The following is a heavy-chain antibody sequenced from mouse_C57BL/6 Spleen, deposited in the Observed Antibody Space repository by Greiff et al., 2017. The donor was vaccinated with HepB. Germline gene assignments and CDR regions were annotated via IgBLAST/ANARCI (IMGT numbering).Heavy chain of an antibody. CDR3: ARSDYYGSNFDV. V-gene: IGHV7-3*01. CDR2: IRNKANGYTT. J-gene: IGHJ1*03. CDR1: GFTFTDYY. D-gene: IGHD1-1*01. Sequence: EVQLVESGGGLVQPGGSLSLSCAASGFTFTDYYMSWVRQPPGKALEWLGFIRNKANGYTTEYSASVKGRFTISRDNSQSILYLQMNALRAEDSATYYCARSDYYGSNFDVWGTGTTVTVSS.